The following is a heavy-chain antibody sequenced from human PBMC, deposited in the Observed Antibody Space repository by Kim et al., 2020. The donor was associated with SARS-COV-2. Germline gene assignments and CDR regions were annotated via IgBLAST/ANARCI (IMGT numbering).Heavy chain of an antibody. Sequence: SETLSLTCTVSGGSISSYYWCWIRQPAGKGLEWIGRIYTSGSTNYNPSLKRRVTMSVDTSKNQFSLKLSSVTAAATAVYYCARDTAHDYGDYGLSGDAFDIWGQGTMVTVSS. CDR1: GGSISSYY. V-gene: IGHV4-4*07. J-gene: IGHJ3*02. CDR2: IYTSGST. CDR3: ARDTAHDYGDYGLSGDAFDI. D-gene: IGHD4-17*01.